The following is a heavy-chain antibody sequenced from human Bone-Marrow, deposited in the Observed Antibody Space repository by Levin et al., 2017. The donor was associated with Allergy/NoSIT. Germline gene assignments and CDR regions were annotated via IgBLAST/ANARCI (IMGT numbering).Heavy chain of an antibody. J-gene: IGHJ5*02. D-gene: IGHD2-2*01. V-gene: IGHV5-51*01. CDR2: IYPGDSDT. Sequence: GGSLRLSCKGSGSSFTSYWIGWVRQMPGKGLEWMGIIYPGDSDTRYSPSFQGQVTISADKSISTAYLQWSSLKASDTAMYYCARRLVPAANWFDPWGQGTLVTVSS. CDR3: ARRLVPAANWFDP. CDR1: GSSFTSYW.